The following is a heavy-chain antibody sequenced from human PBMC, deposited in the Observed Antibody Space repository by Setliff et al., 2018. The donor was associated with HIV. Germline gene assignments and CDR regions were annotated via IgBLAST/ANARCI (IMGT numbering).Heavy chain of an antibody. CDR1: GYSISSAYY. V-gene: IGHV4-38-2*01. CDR2: IYHSGGT. Sequence: SETLSLTCAVSGYSISSAYYWGWIRQPPGKGLEWIGSIYHSGGTYYNPSLKSRVTISVDTSKNQFSLKLSSVTAADTAVYYCARRGDGYNYYMDLWGGGTTVTVSS. J-gene: IGHJ6*03. CDR3: ARRGDGYNYYMDL. D-gene: IGHD3-3*01.